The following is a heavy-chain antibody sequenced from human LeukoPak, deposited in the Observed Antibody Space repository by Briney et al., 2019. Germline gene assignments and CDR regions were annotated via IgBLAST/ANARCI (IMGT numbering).Heavy chain of an antibody. CDR1: GGSMSPYH. Sequence: SETLSLTCTVSGGSMSPYHWGWIRQPPGKGLEWTGYIYYSGSTYYNPSLKSRVTISVDTSKNQFSLKLSSVTAADTAVYYCARGSSSHYYYYYGMDVWGQGTTVTVSS. CDR3: ARGSSSHYYYYYGMDV. CDR2: IYYSGST. V-gene: IGHV4-59*12. J-gene: IGHJ6*02. D-gene: IGHD6-13*01.